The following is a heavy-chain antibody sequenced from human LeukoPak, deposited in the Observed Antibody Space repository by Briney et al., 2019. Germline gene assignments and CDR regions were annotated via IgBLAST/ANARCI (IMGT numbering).Heavy chain of an antibody. Sequence: GGSLRLSCAASGFTFSSYWMSWVRQAPGKGLEWVANIKQDGSEKYYVDSVKGRFTISRDNAKNSLYLQMNSLRAEDTAVYYCAREGWERYNAFDIWGQGTMVTVSS. J-gene: IGHJ3*02. CDR2: IKQDGSEK. V-gene: IGHV3-7*01. CDR1: GFTFSSYW. D-gene: IGHD1-26*01. CDR3: AREGWERYNAFDI.